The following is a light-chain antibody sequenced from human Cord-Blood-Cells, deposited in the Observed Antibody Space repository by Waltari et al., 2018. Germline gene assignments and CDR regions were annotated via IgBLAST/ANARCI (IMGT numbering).Light chain of an antibody. CDR2: EVS. CDR1: SSDVGSYNL. V-gene: IGLV2-23*02. CDR3: CSYAGSSTCV. Sequence: QSALTQPASVSGSPGQSITISCTGTSSDVGSYNLVSWYQQHPGKAPKLMIYEVSKRRAGVSNRFSGSKSGNTASLTISGLQAEDEADYYCCSYAGSSTCVFGGGTKLTVL. J-gene: IGLJ2*01.